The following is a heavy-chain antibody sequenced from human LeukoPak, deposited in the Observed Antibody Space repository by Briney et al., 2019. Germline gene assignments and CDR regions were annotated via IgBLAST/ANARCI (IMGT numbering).Heavy chain of an antibody. Sequence: SETLSLTCTVSGGSISSYYWSWIRQPPGKGLEWIGYIYTSGSTNYNPFLKSRVTISVDTSKNQFSLKLSSVTAADTAVYYCARGRAGCSSTSCYTIRWFDPWGQGTLVTVSS. CDR3: ARGRAGCSSTSCYTIRWFDP. CDR1: GGSISSYY. CDR2: IYTSGST. V-gene: IGHV4-4*09. J-gene: IGHJ5*02. D-gene: IGHD2-2*01.